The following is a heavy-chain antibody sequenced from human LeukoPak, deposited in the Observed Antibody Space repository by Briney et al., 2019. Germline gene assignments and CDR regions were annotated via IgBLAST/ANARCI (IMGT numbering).Heavy chain of an antibody. D-gene: IGHD3-16*01. CDR2: INPNSGGT. V-gene: IGHV1-2*02. CDR1: GYTFTGYY. J-gene: IGHJ4*02. CDR3: ARPRMEGGLDGY. Sequence: ASVKVSCKASGYTFTGYYMHWVRQAPGQGLEWMGWINPNSGGTNYAQKFQGRVTMTGDTSISTAYMELSRLRSDDTAAYYCARPRMEGGLDGYWGQGTLVTVSS.